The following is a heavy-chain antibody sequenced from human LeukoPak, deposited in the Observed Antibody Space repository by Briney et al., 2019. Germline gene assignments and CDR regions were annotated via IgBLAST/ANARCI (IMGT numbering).Heavy chain of an antibody. J-gene: IGHJ5*02. CDR1: GYTFTSYD. D-gene: IGHD1-14*01. Sequence: GASVKVSCKASGYTFTSYDINWVRQATGQGLEWMGWMNPNSGNTGYAQKFQGRVTMTRNTSISTAYMELSSLRSEDTAVYYCARDHLLFRQPPNWFDPWGQGTLVTVSS. CDR3: ARDHLLFRQPPNWFDP. V-gene: IGHV1-8*01. CDR2: MNPNSGNT.